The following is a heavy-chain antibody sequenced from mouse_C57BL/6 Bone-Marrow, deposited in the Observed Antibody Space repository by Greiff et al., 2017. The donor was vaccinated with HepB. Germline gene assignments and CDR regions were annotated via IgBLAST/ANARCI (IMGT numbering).Heavy chain of an antibody. Sequence: DVKLVESGGGLVQPGGSLKLSCAASGFTFSDYGMAWVRQAPRKGPEWVAFISNLAYSIYYADTVTGRFTISRENAKNTLYLEMSSLRSEDTAMYYCARSITTVVANAMDYWGQGTSVTVSS. J-gene: IGHJ4*01. CDR3: ARSITTVVANAMDY. D-gene: IGHD1-1*01. CDR2: ISNLAYSI. V-gene: IGHV5-15*01. CDR1: GFTFSDYG.